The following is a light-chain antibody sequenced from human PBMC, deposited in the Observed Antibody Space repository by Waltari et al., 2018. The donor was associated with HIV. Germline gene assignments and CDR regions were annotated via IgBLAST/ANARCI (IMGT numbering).Light chain of an antibody. J-gene: IGKJ1*01. CDR1: QPIRDNY. CDR3: QQYATSPT. V-gene: IGKV3-20*01. CDR2: GAS. Sequence: ASQPIRDNYIAWYVERPGQPPRLLVFGASIRATGIPDRISGGGSGTDFRLTIGSLEPEDFGIYFCQQYATSPTFGNGTKV.